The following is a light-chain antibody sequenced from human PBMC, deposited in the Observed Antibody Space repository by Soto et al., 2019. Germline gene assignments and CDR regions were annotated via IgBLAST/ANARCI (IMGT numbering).Light chain of an antibody. J-gene: IGKJ4*01. Sequence: EIVLTQSPGTLSLSPGERATLSCRASQSVGSNYLAWYQQKPGQAPRLLIYVASSRATGIPDRFSGSGSGTDFTLTISRLEPEGFAVYFCQQYATAPLTFGGGTKVEIK. CDR2: VAS. V-gene: IGKV3-20*01. CDR3: QQYATAPLT. CDR1: QSVGSNY.